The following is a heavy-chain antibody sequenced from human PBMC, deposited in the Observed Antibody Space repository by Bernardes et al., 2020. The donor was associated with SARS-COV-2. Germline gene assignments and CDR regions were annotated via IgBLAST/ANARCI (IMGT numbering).Heavy chain of an antibody. J-gene: IGHJ4*02. D-gene: IGHD3-16*01. CDR1: GYTFTSYY. Sequence: ASVKVSCKASGYTFTSYYMHWVRQAPGQGLEWMGWINPNSGGTYYAQKFQGRVTMTMDTSISTAYKDLSRLRSDDTEVYYYSSVKYVGNSHSLHYSSQGTIVSRSS. CDR3: SSVKYVGNSHSLHY. V-gene: IGHV1-2*02. CDR2: INPNSGGT.